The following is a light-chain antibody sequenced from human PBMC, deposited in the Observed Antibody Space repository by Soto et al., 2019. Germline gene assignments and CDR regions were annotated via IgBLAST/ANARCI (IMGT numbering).Light chain of an antibody. CDR3: QHYGGSPLVT. CDR1: QSVSSSY. CDR2: GTS. Sequence: EIVXTXSPXXXXXXXGEXXTLSCRASQSVSSSYLAWYQQKPGQAPRLLIYGTSSRATGIPDRFSGSGSGTDFTLTISRLEPEDFAVYFCQHYGGSPLVTFGQGTRLEIK. V-gene: IGKV3-20*01. J-gene: IGKJ5*01.